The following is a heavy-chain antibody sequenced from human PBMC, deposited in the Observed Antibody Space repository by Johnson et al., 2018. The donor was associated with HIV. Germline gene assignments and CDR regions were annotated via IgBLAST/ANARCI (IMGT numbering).Heavy chain of an antibody. CDR2: ISSSGSTI. J-gene: IGHJ3*02. Sequence: VQLVESGGGVVQPGRSLRLSCVVSGFTFSSYTMHWVRQAPGKGLEWVSYISSSGSTIYYADSVKGRFTISRDNAKNSLYLQMNSLRAEDTAVYYCAKDDSPSGAFDIWGQGTMVIVSS. D-gene: IGHD3-10*01. CDR1: GFTFSSYT. V-gene: IGHV3-48*04. CDR3: AKDDSPSGAFDI.